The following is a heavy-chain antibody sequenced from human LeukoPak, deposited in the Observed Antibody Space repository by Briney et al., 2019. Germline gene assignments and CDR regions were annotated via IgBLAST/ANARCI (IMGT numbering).Heavy chain of an antibody. CDR1: GGTFSSYA. CDR3: ARDHGHYYDSSGYS. J-gene: IGHJ4*02. CDR2: IIPIFGTA. Sequence: SVKVSCKASGGTFSSYAISWVRQAPGQGLEWMGGIIPIFGTANYAQKFQGRVTITADESTSTAYMELSSLRSEDTAVYYCARDHGHYYDSSGYSWGQGTLVTVSS. D-gene: IGHD3-22*01. V-gene: IGHV1-69*13.